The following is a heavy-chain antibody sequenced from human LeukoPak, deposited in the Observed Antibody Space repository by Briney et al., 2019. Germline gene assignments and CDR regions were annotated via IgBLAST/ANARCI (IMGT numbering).Heavy chain of an antibody. CDR3: ARSVYVGAPAGWFDP. Sequence: KPSGTLSLNCTVSGGSISSYYWSWIRQPPGKGLGGIGYIYYSGSTNYNPSLKSRVTISVDTSKNQFSLKLSSVTAADTAVYYCARSVYVGAPAGWFDPWGQGTLVTVSS. CDR1: GGSISSYY. CDR2: IYYSGST. D-gene: IGHD1-26*01. V-gene: IGHV4-59*01. J-gene: IGHJ5*02.